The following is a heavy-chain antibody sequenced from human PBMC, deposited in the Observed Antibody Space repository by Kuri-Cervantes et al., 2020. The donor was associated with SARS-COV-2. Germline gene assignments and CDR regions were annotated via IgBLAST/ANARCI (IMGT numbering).Heavy chain of an antibody. D-gene: IGHD3-3*01. J-gene: IGHJ6*02. CDR1: GGSISSSSNF. V-gene: IGHV4-39*02. CDR3: ARDRREITIFGAIYYGMDV. CDR2: IYYSGST. Sequence: GSLRLSCTVSGGSISSSSNFWAWIRQPPGKGLEWIGSIYYSGSTYYNPSLKSRVTISVDTSKNQFSLKLSSVTAADTAVYYCARDRREITIFGAIYYGMDVWGQGTTVTVSS.